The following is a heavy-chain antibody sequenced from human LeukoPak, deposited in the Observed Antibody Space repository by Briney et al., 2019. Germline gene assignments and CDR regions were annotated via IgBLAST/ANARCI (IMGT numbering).Heavy chain of an antibody. CDR1: GYTFTSYG. J-gene: IGHJ4*02. CDR3: ARGPISLWFGDLFIY. CDR2: ISAYNGNT. Sequence: ASVKVSCKASGYTFTSYGISWVRQAPGQGLEWMGWISAYNGNTNYAQKLQGRVTVTTDTSTSTAYMELRSLRSDDTAVYYCARGPISLWFGDLFIYWGQGTLVTVSS. V-gene: IGHV1-18*04. D-gene: IGHD3-10*01.